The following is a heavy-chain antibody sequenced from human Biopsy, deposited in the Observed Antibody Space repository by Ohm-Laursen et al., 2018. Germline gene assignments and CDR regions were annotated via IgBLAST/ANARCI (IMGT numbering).Heavy chain of an antibody. CDR2: VYYSGST. J-gene: IGHJ2*01. Sequence: SETLSLTCTVSGGSIISYYWNWIRQPAGKGLEWIGYVYYSGSTDYNPSLQSRVTISVDTSKNHFSLRLRSVTPADTAIYYCARDRGFYSDRTVPGYFDLWGRGTLVTVSS. D-gene: IGHD3-22*01. CDR1: GGSIISYY. CDR3: ARDRGFYSDRTVPGYFDL. V-gene: IGHV4-59*01.